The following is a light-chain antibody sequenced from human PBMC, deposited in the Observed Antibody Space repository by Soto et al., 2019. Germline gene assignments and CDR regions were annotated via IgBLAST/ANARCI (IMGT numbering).Light chain of an antibody. Sequence: EIVMTQSPATLSVSPGERATLSCRASQSVSSNLAWYQQKPGQAPRLLFYGASTRATGIPARFSGSGSGTEFTLTISGLQSEDFAVYYCQQYNSWPPYTFGQGTKLEIK. J-gene: IGKJ2*01. CDR3: QQYNSWPPYT. CDR1: QSVSSN. V-gene: IGKV3-15*01. CDR2: GAS.